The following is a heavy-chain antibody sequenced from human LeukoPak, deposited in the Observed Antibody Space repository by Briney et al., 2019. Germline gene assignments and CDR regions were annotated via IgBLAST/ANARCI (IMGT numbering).Heavy chain of an antibody. CDR1: GFTFSDYD. Sequence: GGSLRLSCAASGFTFSDYDMSWVRQAPGKGREWVSSMTTTSSYMYYADSVKGRFTISRDNAKNSLYLQMNSLRAEDTALYYCARLIGLTIAAAATASWGQGALVTVSS. CDR2: MTTTSSYM. D-gene: IGHD6-13*01. V-gene: IGHV3-21*01. CDR3: ARLIGLTIAAAATAS. J-gene: IGHJ5*02.